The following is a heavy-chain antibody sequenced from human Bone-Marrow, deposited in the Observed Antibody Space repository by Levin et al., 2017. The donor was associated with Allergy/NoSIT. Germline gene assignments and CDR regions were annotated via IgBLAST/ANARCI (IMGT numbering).Heavy chain of an antibody. Sequence: GGSLRLSCAASGFTFSSYAMSWVRQAPGKGLEWVSAISGSGGSTYYADSVKGRFTISRDNSKNTLYLQMNSLRAEDTAVYYCARTMIVVLYYFDYWGQGTLVTVSS. V-gene: IGHV3-23*01. CDR2: ISGSGGST. CDR3: ARTMIVVLYYFDY. CDR1: GFTFSSYA. J-gene: IGHJ4*02. D-gene: IGHD3-22*01.